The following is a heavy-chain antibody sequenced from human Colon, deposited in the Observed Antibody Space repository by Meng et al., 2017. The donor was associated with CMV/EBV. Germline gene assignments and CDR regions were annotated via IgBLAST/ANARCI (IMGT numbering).Heavy chain of an antibody. Sequence: SLKISCAASGFTFDDYAMHWVRQAPGKGLEWVAGLSWNTASIGYADSVKGRFTISRDNAKNSLYLQMNSLRAEDTALYYCAKVVGTTVTTEDGWYFDLWGRSTLVTVSS. J-gene: IGHJ2*01. CDR2: LSWNTASI. V-gene: IGHV3-9*01. D-gene: IGHD4-17*01. CDR3: AKVVGTTVTTEDGWYFDL. CDR1: GFTFDDYA.